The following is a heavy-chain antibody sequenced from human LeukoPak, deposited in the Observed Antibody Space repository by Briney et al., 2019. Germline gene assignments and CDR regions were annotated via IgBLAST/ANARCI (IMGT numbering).Heavy chain of an antibody. J-gene: IGHJ4*02. CDR3: ARWGLYDYVWGSYRVSNGFDY. CDR2: INHSGST. Sequence: SETLSLTCAVYGGSFSGYYWSWIRQPPGKGLEWIGEINHSGSTNYNPSFKSRVTISVDTSKNQFSLKLSSVTAADTAVYYCARWGLYDYVWGSYRVSNGFDYWGQGTLVTVSS. CDR1: GGSFSGYY. D-gene: IGHD3-16*02. V-gene: IGHV4-34*01.